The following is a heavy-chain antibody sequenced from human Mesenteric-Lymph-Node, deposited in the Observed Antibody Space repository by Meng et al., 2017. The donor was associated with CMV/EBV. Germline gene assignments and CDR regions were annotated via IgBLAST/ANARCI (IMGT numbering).Heavy chain of an antibody. D-gene: IGHD2-2*01. Sequence: GSFSGYYWSWIRQPPGKGLEWIGEINHSGSTTYNPSLKSRVTISVDTSKNQFSLKLSSVTAADTAVYYCALLGYCSSTSCSNNWFDPWGQGTLVTVSS. J-gene: IGHJ5*02. CDR3: ALLGYCSSTSCSNNWFDP. CDR1: GSFSGYY. V-gene: IGHV4-34*01. CDR2: INHSGST.